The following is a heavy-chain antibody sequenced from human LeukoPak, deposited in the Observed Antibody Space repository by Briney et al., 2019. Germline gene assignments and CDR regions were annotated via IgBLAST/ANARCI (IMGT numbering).Heavy chain of an antibody. CDR2: LRYDGSNK. CDR3: AKDRELVVDLRYFQH. V-gene: IGHV3-30*02. CDR1: GFTFSSYG. D-gene: IGHD6-6*01. Sequence: GGSLRLSCAASGFTFSSYGMHWVRQAPGRGLEWVAFLRYDGSNKYYADSVKGRFTISRDNSKNTLYLQMNSLRAEDTAVYYCAKDRELVVDLRYFQHWGQGTLVTVSS. J-gene: IGHJ1*01.